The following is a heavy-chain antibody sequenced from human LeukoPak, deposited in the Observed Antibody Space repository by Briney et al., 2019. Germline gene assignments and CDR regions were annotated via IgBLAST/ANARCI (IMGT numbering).Heavy chain of an antibody. D-gene: IGHD2-2*01. CDR3: ARDYCSSTSCRLDY. V-gene: IGHV1-2*02. J-gene: IGHJ4*02. Sequence: ASVKVSCKSSGYTFTGYYMHWVRQAPGQGLEWMGWINPNSGGTNYAQKFQGRVTMTRDTSISTAYMELSRRRSDDTAVYYCARDYCSSTSCRLDYWGQGTLVTVSS. CDR1: GYTFTGYY. CDR2: INPNSGGT.